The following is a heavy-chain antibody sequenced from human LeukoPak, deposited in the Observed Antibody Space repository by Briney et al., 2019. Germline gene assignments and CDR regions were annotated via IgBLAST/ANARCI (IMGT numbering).Heavy chain of an antibody. CDR2: INSDGSST. V-gene: IGHV3-74*01. CDR3: ARDIVATPKPNGFDP. CDR1: GFTFSSYW. J-gene: IGHJ5*02. Sequence: GGSLRLSCAASGFTFSSYWMHWVRQAPGKGLVWVSRINSDGSSTSYADSVKGRFTISRDNAKNTLYLQMNSLRAEDTAVYYCARDIVATPKPNGFDPWGQGTLVTVSS. D-gene: IGHD5-12*01.